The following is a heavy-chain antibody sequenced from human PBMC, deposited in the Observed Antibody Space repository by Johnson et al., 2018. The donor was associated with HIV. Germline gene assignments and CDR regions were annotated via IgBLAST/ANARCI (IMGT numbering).Heavy chain of an antibody. V-gene: IGHV3-11*04. CDR1: GFTFSDYY. CDR2: ISSSGGTI. CDR3: ARDPPELGLRTPHAFDI. Sequence: QVQLVESGGGLVQPGGSLRLSCAASGFTFSDYYMSWIRQTPGKGLEWVSYISSSGGTIYYADSVKGRFTISRDNSKNTLYLQMNSLRAEDTAVYYCARDPPELGLRTPHAFDIWGQGTMVTVSS. J-gene: IGHJ3*02. D-gene: IGHD3-10*01.